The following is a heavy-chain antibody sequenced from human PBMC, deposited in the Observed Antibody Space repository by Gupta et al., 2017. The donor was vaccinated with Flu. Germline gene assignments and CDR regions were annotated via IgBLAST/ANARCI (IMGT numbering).Heavy chain of an antibody. J-gene: IGHJ6*02. V-gene: IGHV1-46*01. D-gene: IGHD6-13*01. CDR2: INPSTGST. CDR3: AAAAGLGEHYYYLMNV. Sequence: QVQLVQSGAEVKKPGASGKISCKASGYTFTSHYMHWVRQAPGQGLECMGIINPSTGSTSYAQKFQGRVTMTRDTSTSTVYMELSSLRSEDTAVYYCAAAAGLGEHYYYLMNVWGQGTTVTVSS. CDR1: GYTFTSHY.